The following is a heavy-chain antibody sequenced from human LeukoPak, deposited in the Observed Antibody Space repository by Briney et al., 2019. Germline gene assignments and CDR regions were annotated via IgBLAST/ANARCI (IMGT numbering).Heavy chain of an antibody. CDR2: ISSSSSYI. D-gene: IGHD3-22*01. CDR3: ARDGHYDSSGYYDY. V-gene: IGHV3-21*01. J-gene: IGHJ4*02. Sequence: GGSLRLSCAASGFTFSSYSMNWVRQAPGMGLEWVSSISSSSSYIYYADSVKGRFTISRDNAKNSLYLQMNSLRAEDTAVYYCARDGHYDSSGYYDYWGQGTLVTVSS. CDR1: GFTFSSYS.